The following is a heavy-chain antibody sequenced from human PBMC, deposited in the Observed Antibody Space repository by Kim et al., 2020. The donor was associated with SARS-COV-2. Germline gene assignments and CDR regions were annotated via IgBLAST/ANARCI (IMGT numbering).Heavy chain of an antibody. CDR3: ARSTVGATYTFDY. V-gene: IGHV4-39*01. D-gene: IGHD1-26*01. Sequence: SETLSLTCTVSGGSISSSSYYWGWIRQPPGKGLEWIGSIYYSGSTYYNPSLKSRVTISVDTSKNQFSLKLSSVTAADTAVYYCARSTVGATYTFDYWGQGTLVTVSS. J-gene: IGHJ4*02. CDR2: IYYSGST. CDR1: GGSISSSSYY.